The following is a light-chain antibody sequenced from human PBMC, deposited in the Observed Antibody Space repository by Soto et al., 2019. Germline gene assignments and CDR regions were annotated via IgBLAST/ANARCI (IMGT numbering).Light chain of an antibody. CDR2: EVS. CDR3: SSYTSSSTYG. Sequence: QSALTQPASVSGSPGQSITISCTGTSSDVGGYNYVSWSQQHPGKAPQLMIYEVSNRPSGVSNRFSGSESGNTASLTISGLQAEDEADYYCSSYTSSSTYGFGTGTKVTV. J-gene: IGLJ1*01. CDR1: SSDVGGYNY. V-gene: IGLV2-14*01.